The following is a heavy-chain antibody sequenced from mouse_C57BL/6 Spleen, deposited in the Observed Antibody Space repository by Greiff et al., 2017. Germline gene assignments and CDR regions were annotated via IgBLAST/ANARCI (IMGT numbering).Heavy chain of an antibody. Sequence: DVQLQESGPELVKPGASVKIPCKASGYTFTDYNMDWVKQSHGKSLEWIGDINPNNGGTIYNQKFKGKATLTVDKSSSTAYMELRSLTSEDTAVDYCAIGKLRPHAMDYWGQGTSVTGSS. CDR1: GYTFTDYN. CDR2: INPNNGGT. J-gene: IGHJ4*01. D-gene: IGHD3-2*02. V-gene: IGHV1-18*01. CDR3: AIGKLRPHAMDY.